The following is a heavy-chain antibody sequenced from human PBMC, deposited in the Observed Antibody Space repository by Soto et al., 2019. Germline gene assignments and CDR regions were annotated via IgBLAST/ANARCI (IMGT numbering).Heavy chain of an antibody. J-gene: IGHJ4*02. CDR3: ARDARNADYDY. Sequence: EVQLVESGGGLVQPGGSLRLSCEVSGFTFSIHAMNWVRQARGKGLEWVAYIHGTRSMIYNADSLYGRFTISRHNAKNSLFLQMDSLRDEDTAVYYCARDARNADYDYWGQGTLVTVSS. CDR1: GFTFSIHA. D-gene: IGHD3-16*01. V-gene: IGHV3-48*02. CDR2: IHGTRSMI.